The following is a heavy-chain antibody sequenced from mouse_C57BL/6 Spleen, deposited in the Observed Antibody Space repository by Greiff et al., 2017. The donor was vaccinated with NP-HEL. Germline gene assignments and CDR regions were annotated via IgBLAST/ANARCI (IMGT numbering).Heavy chain of an antibody. CDR2: IDPENGDT. CDR1: GFNIKDDY. Sequence: EVQLQQSGAELVRPGASVKLSCTASGFNIKDDYMHWVKQRPEQGLEWIGWIDPENGDTEYASKFQGKATITADTSSNTAYLQLSSLTSEDTAVYYCTRGNYRGYYFDYWGQGTTLTVSS. J-gene: IGHJ2*01. D-gene: IGHD2-1*01. CDR3: TRGNYRGYYFDY. V-gene: IGHV14-4*01.